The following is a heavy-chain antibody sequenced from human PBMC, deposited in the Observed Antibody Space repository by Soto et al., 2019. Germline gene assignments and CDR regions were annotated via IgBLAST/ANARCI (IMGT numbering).Heavy chain of an antibody. V-gene: IGHV3-23*01. CDR1: GFTFSSYA. CDR3: AKVFYYYDSSGYSYFAY. D-gene: IGHD3-22*01. Sequence: PGGSLRLSCAASGFTFSSYAVSWVRQAPGKGPEWISSISGSGSTIYYADSVKGRFTISRDNSKNTLYLQMSRLRAEDTAVYYCAKVFYYYDSSGYSYFAYWGQGTLVTVSA. CDR2: ISGSGSTI. J-gene: IGHJ4*02.